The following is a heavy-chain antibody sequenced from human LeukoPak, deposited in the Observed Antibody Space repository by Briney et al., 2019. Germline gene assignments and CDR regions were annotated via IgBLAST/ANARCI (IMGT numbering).Heavy chain of an antibody. CDR2: INHSGST. CDR3: ARSIAVAGPRYFDL. CDR1: GGSFSGYY. Sequence: SETPSLTCAVYGGSFSGYYWSWIRQPPGKGLEWIGEINHSGSTNYNPSLKSRVTIPVDTSKNQFSLKLSSVTAADTAVYYCARSIAVAGPRYFDLWGRGTLVTVSS. J-gene: IGHJ2*01. D-gene: IGHD6-19*01. V-gene: IGHV4-34*01.